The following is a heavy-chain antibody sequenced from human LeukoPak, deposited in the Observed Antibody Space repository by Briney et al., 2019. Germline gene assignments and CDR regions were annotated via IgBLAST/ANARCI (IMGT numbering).Heavy chain of an antibody. CDR3: ARAKRYCSGGSCYSASDYYGMDV. J-gene: IGHJ6*02. CDR1: GYTFTSYG. D-gene: IGHD2-15*01. Sequence: SVKVSCKASGYTFTSYGISWVRQAPGQGLEWMGRIIPILGIANYAQKFQGRVTITADKSTSTAYMELSSLRSEDTAVYYCARAKRYCSGGSCYSASDYYGMDVWGQGTTVTVSS. CDR2: IIPILGIA. V-gene: IGHV1-69*04.